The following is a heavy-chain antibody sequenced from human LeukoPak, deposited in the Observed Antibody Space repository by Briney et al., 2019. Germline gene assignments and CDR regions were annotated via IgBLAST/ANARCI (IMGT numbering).Heavy chain of an antibody. J-gene: IGHJ4*02. CDR2: INHSGST. V-gene: IGHV4-34*01. CDR3: ARGADSSGYYRHFDY. D-gene: IGHD3-22*01. CDR1: GGSFSGYY. Sequence: SETLCLTCAVYGGSFSGYYWSWIRQPPGEGLEWIGEINHSGSTNYNPSLKSRVTISVDTSKNQFSLKLSSVTAADTAVYYCARGADSSGYYRHFDYGGQGTLVTVSS.